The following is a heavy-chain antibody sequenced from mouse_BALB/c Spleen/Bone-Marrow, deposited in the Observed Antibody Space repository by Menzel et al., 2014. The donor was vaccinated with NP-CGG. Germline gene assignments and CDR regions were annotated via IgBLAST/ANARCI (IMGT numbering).Heavy chain of an antibody. CDR2: IRNKANGYTT. D-gene: IGHD3-1*01. Sequence: EVKLVDSGGGLVQPGGSLRLSCATSGFTFTDYYMSWVRQPPGKALEWLGFIRNKANGYTTEYSASVKGRFTISRDNSQSILYLQMNTLRAEDSATYYCARDSSGYVRFAYWGQGTLVTVSA. V-gene: IGHV7-3*02. CDR1: GFTFTDYY. CDR3: ARDSSGYVRFAY. J-gene: IGHJ3*01.